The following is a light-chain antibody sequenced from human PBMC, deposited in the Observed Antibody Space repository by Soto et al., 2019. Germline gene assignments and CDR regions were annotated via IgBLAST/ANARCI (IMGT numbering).Light chain of an antibody. Sequence: QSALTQPASVSGSPGQSITISCTGTSSDVGSDNLVSWYQQYPGKAPKLMLYEGSKRPSGVSNRFSGSKSCNTASLTISGLQADDEADYYCCAYTDSSTRVVFGGWTKLTFL. J-gene: IGLJ2*01. CDR1: SSDVGSDNL. V-gene: IGLV2-23*01. CDR2: EGS. CDR3: CAYTDSSTRVV.